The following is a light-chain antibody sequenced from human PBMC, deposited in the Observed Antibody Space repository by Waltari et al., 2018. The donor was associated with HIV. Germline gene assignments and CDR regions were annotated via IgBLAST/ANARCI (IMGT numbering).Light chain of an antibody. V-gene: IGLV2-14*01. CDR1: DSHTDSFYS. CDR3: SSISGGTLV. Sequence: QSALTQPASMSGSPGQSITISCIRLDSHTDSFYSVSWYQHPPGKAPKRLIYDASSRPAGISSLFSGAQSGNTAFLTISVLQAEDEADFYCSSISGGTLVFGGGTTVTVL. CDR2: DAS. J-gene: IGLJ1*01.